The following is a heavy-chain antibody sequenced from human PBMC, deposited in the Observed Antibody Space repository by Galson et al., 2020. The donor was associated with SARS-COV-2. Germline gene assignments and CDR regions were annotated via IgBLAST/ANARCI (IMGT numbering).Heavy chain of an antibody. Sequence: TGGSLRLSCAASASSFSNYVMSWVRQGPRKGLEWVPAISGSGSSTYYADSVKGRFTISRDNSVDTLYLQMNSLGADDTAVYYCAQRGDHYSCWSGYYRNYHGMVVWGQGTTVTVSS. V-gene: IGHV3-23*01. J-gene: IGHJ6*02. D-gene: IGHD3-3*01. CDR3: AQRGDHYSCWSGYYRNYHGMVV. CDR1: ASSFSNYV. CDR2: ISGSGSST.